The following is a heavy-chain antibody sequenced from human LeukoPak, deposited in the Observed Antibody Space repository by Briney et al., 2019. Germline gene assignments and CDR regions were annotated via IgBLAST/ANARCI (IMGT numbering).Heavy chain of an antibody. J-gene: IGHJ3*02. CDR3: ARDLGDSDAFDI. CDR2: ISSSGSTI. V-gene: IGHV3-11*01. Sequence: PWGSLRLSCAASGFTFSDYYMSWIRQAPGKGLEWVSYISSSGSTIYYADSVKGRFTISRDNAKNSLYLQMNSLRAENTAVYYCARDLGDSDAFDIWGQGTMVTVSS. CDR1: GFTFSDYY. D-gene: IGHD4-17*01.